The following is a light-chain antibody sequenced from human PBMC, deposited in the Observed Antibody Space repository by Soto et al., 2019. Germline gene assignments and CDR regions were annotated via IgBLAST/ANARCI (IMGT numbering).Light chain of an antibody. CDR1: SSNIGSNT. CDR3: AAWDDSLNGSWV. CDR2: SNN. Sequence: QSVLTQPPSASGTPGQRVTIACSGSSSNIGSNTVNWYQQLPGTATKLLIYSNNPRPSGVTDRFSGSKSGTSVSLAISVLQSEDESDYYCAAWDDSLNGSWVFGGGTKLTVL. J-gene: IGLJ3*02. V-gene: IGLV1-44*01.